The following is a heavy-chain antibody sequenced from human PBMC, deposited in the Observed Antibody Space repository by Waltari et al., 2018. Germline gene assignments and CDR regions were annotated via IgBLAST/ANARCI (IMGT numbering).Heavy chain of an antibody. CDR1: GYSISSGYY. CDR3: ARAGSEQWLVRRNYFDY. D-gene: IGHD6-19*01. CDR2: IYHSGST. V-gene: IGHV4-38-2*01. J-gene: IGHJ4*02. Sequence: QVQLQESGPGLVKPSETLSLTCAVSGYSISSGYYWGWIRPPPGKGLEWIGSIYHSGSTYYNPSLKSRVTISVDTSKNQFSLKLSSVTAADTAVYYCARAGSEQWLVRRNYFDYWGQGTLVTVSS.